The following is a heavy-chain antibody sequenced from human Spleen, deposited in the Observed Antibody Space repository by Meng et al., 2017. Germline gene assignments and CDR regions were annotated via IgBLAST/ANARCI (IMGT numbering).Heavy chain of an antibody. D-gene: IGHD4-11*01. CDR3: ARGPTTMAHDFDY. CDR1: GGSFSDYY. V-gene: IGHV4-34*01. CDR2: INHSGST. Sequence: GRLQRWGAGLFKPSETRSLTCVVSGGSFSDYYWSWIRQPPGKGLEWIGEINHSGSTNYNPSLESRATISVDTSQNNLSLKLSSVTAADSAVYYCARGPTTMAHDFDYWGQGTLVTVSS. J-gene: IGHJ4*02.